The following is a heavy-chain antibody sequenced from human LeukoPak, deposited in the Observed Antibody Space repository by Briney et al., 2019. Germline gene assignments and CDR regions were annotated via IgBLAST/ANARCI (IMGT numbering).Heavy chain of an antibody. CDR2: TNPGGGST. D-gene: IGHD6-13*01. V-gene: IGHV1-46*01. CDR3: ASSQLIAAAGTDYYFGTDV. CDR1: GYTFTSYY. J-gene: IGHJ6*02. Sequence: GASVKVSCKASGYTFTSYYMHWVRQAPGQGLEWMGMTNPGGGSTTYAQKFQGRVTMTRDTSTSTVYMELSSLRSEDTAVYYCASSQLIAAAGTDYYFGTDVWGQGTTVTVSS.